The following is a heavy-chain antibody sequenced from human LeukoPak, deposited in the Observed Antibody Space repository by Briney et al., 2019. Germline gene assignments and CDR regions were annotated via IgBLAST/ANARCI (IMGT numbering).Heavy chain of an antibody. J-gene: IGHJ4*02. D-gene: IGHD3-10*01. V-gene: IGHV1-69*13. CDR2: IIPIFGTA. Sequence: ASVKVSCKASGGTFSSYAISWVRQAPGQGLEWMGGIIPIFGTANYAQKFQGRVTITADESTSTAYMELSSLRSEDTAVYYCARDSSAWFGELLSIDYWGQGTLVTVSS. CDR3: ARDSSAWFGELLSIDY. CDR1: GGTFSSYA.